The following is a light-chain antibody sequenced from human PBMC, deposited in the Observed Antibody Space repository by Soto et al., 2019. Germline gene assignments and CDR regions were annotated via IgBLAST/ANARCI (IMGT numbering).Light chain of an antibody. J-gene: IGLJ1*01. Sequence: QSVLTQPASVSGSPGQSITISCTGTSSDVGGYNYVSWYQQHPGKAPKLMIYDVSNRPSGVSNRFSGSKSGNTASLTISGLQVEHEADYYCSSYTSSSTYVFGTGTKVTV. CDR2: DVS. CDR1: SSDVGGYNY. V-gene: IGLV2-14*01. CDR3: SSYTSSSTYV.